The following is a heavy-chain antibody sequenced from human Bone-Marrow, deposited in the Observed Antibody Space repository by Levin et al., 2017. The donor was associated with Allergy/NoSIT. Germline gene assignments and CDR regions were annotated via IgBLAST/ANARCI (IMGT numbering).Heavy chain of an antibody. J-gene: IGHJ3*02. CDR2: ISSSSSYM. Sequence: GGSLRLSCAASGFTFSSYSMNWVRQAPGKGLEWVSSISSSSSYMYYADSVKGRFTISRDNAKNSLYLQMNTLRAEDTAVYFCASPQWGGFNDAFDIWGQGTMVTVSS. CDR3: ASPQWGGFNDAFDI. V-gene: IGHV3-21*01. CDR1: GFTFSSYS. D-gene: IGHD6-19*01.